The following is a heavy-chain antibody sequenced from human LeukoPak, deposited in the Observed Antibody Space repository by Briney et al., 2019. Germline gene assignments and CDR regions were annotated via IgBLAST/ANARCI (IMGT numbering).Heavy chain of an antibody. V-gene: IGHV3-23*01. CDR1: GLTFSNDG. J-gene: IGHJ2*01. Sequence: GGSLRLSCAASGLTFSNDGMSWVRQAPGKGLEWVSSISSTGGGTVYADSVKGRVTISRDNSKNTLYLQMHSLRAEDTAVYSCAKNLLGSEAFSWYFDLWGRGTLVTVSS. CDR3: AKNLLGSEAFSWYFDL. CDR2: ISSTGGGT. D-gene: IGHD1-26*01.